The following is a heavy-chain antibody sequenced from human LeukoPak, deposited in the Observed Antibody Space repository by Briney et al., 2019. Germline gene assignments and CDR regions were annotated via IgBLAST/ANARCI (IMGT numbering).Heavy chain of an antibody. D-gene: IGHD2-15*01. V-gene: IGHV1-69*05. CDR3: AVEIVVVVAAISVDFDY. Sequence: SVEVSCKASGGTFSSYAISWVRQAPGQGLEWMGGIIPILGTANYAQKFQGRVTITTDESTSTAYMELSSLRSEDTAVYYCAVEIVVVVAAISVDFDYWGQGTLVTVSS. CDR2: IIPILGTA. CDR1: GGTFSSYA. J-gene: IGHJ4*02.